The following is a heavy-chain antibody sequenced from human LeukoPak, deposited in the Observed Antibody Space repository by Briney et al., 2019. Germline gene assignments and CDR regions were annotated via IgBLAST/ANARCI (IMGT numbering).Heavy chain of an antibody. CDR1: GGSISSYY. CDR2: IYYSGST. J-gene: IGHJ4*02. CDR3: AREYSGSWSAFDY. V-gene: IGHV4-59*01. D-gene: IGHD6-13*01. Sequence: PSETLSLTCTVSGGSISSYYWSWIRQPPGKGLEWIGYIYYSGSTNYNPSLKSRVTISVDTSKNQFSLKLSSVTAADTAVYYCAREYSGSWSAFDYWGQGTLVTVSS.